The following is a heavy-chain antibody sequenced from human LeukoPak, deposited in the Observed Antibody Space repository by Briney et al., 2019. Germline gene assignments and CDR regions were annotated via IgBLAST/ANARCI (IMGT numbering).Heavy chain of an antibody. CDR2: ISAYNGNT. D-gene: IGHD6-19*01. V-gene: IGHV1-18*01. CDR1: GYTFTNYG. CDR3: AGDPVSVPGTGFHC. Sequence: ASVKVTCKASGYTFTNYGISWVRLAPGQGLEWMGWISAYNGNTNYAQKLQGRVTMTTDTSTSTAYMELRSLRSDDTAVYYCAGDPVSVPGTGFHCWGQGTLVTVSS. J-gene: IGHJ4*02.